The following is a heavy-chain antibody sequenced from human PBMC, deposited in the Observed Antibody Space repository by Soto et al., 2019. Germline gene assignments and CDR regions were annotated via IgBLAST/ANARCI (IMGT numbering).Heavy chain of an antibody. Sequence: PGGSLRLSCAASGFTFSNAWMSWVRQAPGKGLEWVGRIKSKTDGGTTDYAAPVKGRFTISRDDSKNTLYLQMNSLKTEDTAVYYCTPAYGYYEGDAFDIWGQGTMVPVSS. J-gene: IGHJ3*02. CDR2: IKSKTDGGTT. CDR1: GFTFSNAW. D-gene: IGHD4-17*01. CDR3: TPAYGYYEGDAFDI. V-gene: IGHV3-15*01.